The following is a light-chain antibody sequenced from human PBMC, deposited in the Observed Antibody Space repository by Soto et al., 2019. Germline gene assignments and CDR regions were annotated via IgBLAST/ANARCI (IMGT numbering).Light chain of an antibody. CDR1: SSDVGGYNY. V-gene: IGLV2-14*01. J-gene: IGLJ1*01. Sequence: QSVLTQPASVSGSPGQSITISCTGTSSDVGGYNYVSWYQQHPGKAPKLMIYDVSNWPSGVSNRFSGSKSGNTASLTISGPQAEDEADYYCSSYTNSSPFVFGTGNKVTVL. CDR3: SSYTNSSPFV. CDR2: DVS.